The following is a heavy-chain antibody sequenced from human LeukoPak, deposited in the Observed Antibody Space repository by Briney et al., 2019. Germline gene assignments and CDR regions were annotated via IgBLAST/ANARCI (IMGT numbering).Heavy chain of an antibody. V-gene: IGHV4-34*01. J-gene: IGHJ4*02. CDR1: GGSFSGYY. CDR3: ATYTYGRPQNF. D-gene: IGHD5-18*01. Sequence: SETLSLTCAVYGGSFSGYYWSWIRQPPGKGLEWIGEINHSGSTNYNPSLKSRVTISVDTSKNQFSLKLSSVTAADTAVYYCATYTYGRPQNFWGQGTLVTVSS. CDR2: INHSGST.